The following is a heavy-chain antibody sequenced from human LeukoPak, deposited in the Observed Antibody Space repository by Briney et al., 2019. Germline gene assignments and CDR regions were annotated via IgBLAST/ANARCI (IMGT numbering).Heavy chain of an antibody. D-gene: IGHD2-21*02. CDR3: AKDFLVVVTAPGDY. V-gene: IGHV3-43D*03. J-gene: IGHJ4*02. CDR1: GFTFDDYA. Sequence: GGSLRLSCAASGFTFDDYAMHWVRQAPGKGLEWVSLISWDGGSTYYADSVKGRFTISRDNSKNTLYLQMNSLRAEDTAVYYCAKDFLVVVTAPGDYWGQGTLVTVSS. CDR2: ISWDGGST.